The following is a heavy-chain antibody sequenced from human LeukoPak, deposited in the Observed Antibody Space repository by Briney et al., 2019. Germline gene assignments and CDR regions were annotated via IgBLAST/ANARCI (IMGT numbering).Heavy chain of an antibody. Sequence: GGSLRLSCAASGFTFTTYSMNWVRQAPGKGLEWISYISGGSGTIYYADSVKGRFTISRDNAKNSLYLQMNSLRAEDTAVYYCAREVDSGYYYMDVWGKGTTVTVSS. CDR1: GFTFTTYS. J-gene: IGHJ6*03. D-gene: IGHD5-12*01. CDR2: ISGGSGTI. V-gene: IGHV3-48*04. CDR3: AREVDSGYYYMDV.